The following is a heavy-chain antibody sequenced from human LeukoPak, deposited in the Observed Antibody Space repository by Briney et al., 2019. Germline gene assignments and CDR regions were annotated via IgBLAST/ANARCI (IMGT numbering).Heavy chain of an antibody. V-gene: IGHV3-23*01. CDR3: ARYCSSTSCTGAYYGMDV. J-gene: IGHJ6*02. Sequence: YPGGSLRLSCAASGLTFSSYAMSWVRQAPGKGLEGVSVISGSGGSTYYADFVKGRFTISRDNSKNTLYLQMNSLRAEDTAVYYCARYCSSTSCTGAYYGMDVWGQGTTVTVSS. CDR1: GLTFSSYA. CDR2: ISGSGGST. D-gene: IGHD2-2*01.